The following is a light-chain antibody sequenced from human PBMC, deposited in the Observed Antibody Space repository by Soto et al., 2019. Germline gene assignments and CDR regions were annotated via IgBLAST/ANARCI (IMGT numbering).Light chain of an antibody. CDR1: SSDVGSYNR. V-gene: IGLV2-18*02. J-gene: IGLJ2*01. CDR3: SSYTSSSTPVV. CDR2: EVS. Sequence: QSALTQPPSVSGSPGQSVTISCTGTSSDVGSYNRVSWYQQPPGTAPKLMIYEVSNRPSGVPDRFSGSKSGNPASLTISGLQAEDEADYYCSSYTSSSTPVVFGGGTKLTVL.